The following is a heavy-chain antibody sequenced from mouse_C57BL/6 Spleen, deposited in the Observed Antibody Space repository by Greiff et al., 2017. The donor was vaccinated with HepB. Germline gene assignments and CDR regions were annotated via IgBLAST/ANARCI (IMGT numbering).Heavy chain of an antibody. CDR3: ARYYYGSPYYAMDY. CDR2: IDPSDSYT. Sequence: QVQLQQPGAELVMPGASVKLSCKASGYTFTSYWMHWVKQRPGQGLEWIGEIDPSDSYTNYNQKFKGKSTLTVDKSSSTAYMQLSSLTSEDSAVYYWARYYYGSPYYAMDYWGQGTSVTVAS. CDR1: GYTFTSYW. J-gene: IGHJ4*01. V-gene: IGHV1-69*01. D-gene: IGHD1-1*01.